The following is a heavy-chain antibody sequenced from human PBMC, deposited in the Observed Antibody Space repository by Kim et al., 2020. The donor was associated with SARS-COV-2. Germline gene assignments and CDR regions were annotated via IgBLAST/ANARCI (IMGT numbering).Heavy chain of an antibody. CDR2: INSDGSST. J-gene: IGHJ3*02. D-gene: IGHD3-10*01. CDR1: GFTFSSYW. V-gene: IGHV3-74*01. Sequence: GGSLRLSCAASGFTFSSYWMHWVRQAPGKGLVWVSRINSDGSSTSYADSVKGRFTISRDNAKNTLYLQMNSLRAEDTAVYYCARVYGSRKDAFDIWGQGTMVTVSS. CDR3: ARVYGSRKDAFDI.